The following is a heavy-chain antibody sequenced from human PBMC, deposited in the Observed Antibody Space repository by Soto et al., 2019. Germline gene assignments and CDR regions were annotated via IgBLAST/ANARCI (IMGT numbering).Heavy chain of an antibody. J-gene: IGHJ3*02. CDR1: GVTFDDYA. V-gene: IGHV3-9*01. Sequence: GGSLRLSCAASGVTFDDYAMHWVRQAPGKGLEWVSGISWNSGSIGYADSVKGRFTISRDNAKNSLYLQMNSLRAEDTALYYCAKDISPGPGDAFDIWGQGTMVTVSS. CDR3: AKDISPGPGDAFDI. CDR2: ISWNSGSI.